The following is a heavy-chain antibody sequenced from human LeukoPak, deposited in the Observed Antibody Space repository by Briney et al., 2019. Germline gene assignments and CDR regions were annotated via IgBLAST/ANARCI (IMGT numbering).Heavy chain of an antibody. CDR3: ARAPRITTMVRGVIIGAFDM. V-gene: IGHV3-11*05. CDR1: GFTFSDYY. Sequence: GGSLRLSCAASGFTFSDYYMSWIRQAPGKGLEWVSYISSSSYTNYADSVKGRFTISRDNAKNSLYLQMNSLRAEDTAVYYCARAPRITTMVRGVIIGAFDMWGQGTMATVSS. D-gene: IGHD3-10*01. J-gene: IGHJ3*02. CDR2: ISSSSYT.